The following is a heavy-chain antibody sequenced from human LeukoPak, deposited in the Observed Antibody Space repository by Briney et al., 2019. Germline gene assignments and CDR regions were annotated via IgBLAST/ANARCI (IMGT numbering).Heavy chain of an antibody. CDR2: VHYSGST. CDR3: ARARYGDYGFFYAFDI. V-gene: IGHV4-59*01. Sequence: SETLSLTCTVSGGSISSYYWSWLRQPPGKGLEWIGYVHYSGSTNYNPSLKSRVTISVDTSKNQFSLKLSSVTAADTAVYYCARARYGDYGFFYAFDIWGQGTMVTVSS. D-gene: IGHD4-17*01. CDR1: GGSISSYY. J-gene: IGHJ3*02.